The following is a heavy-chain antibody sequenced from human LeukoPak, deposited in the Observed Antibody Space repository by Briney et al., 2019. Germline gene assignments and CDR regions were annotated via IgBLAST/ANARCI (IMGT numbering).Heavy chain of an antibody. CDR1: GGSISSGGYY. V-gene: IGHV4-61*08. Sequence: SQTLSLTCTVSGGSISSGGYYWSWIRQPPGKGLEWIGYIYYSGSTNYNPSLKSRVTISVDTSKNQFSLKLSSVTAADTAVYYCARGNSSSSGWYFDLWGRGTLVTVSS. CDR3: ARGNSSSSGWYFDL. CDR2: IYYSGST. J-gene: IGHJ2*01. D-gene: IGHD6-6*01.